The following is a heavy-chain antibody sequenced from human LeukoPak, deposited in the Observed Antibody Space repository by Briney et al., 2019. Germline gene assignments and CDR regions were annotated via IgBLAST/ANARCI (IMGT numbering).Heavy chain of an antibody. D-gene: IGHD3-9*01. V-gene: IGHV1-2*06. CDR1: GYTFTCYY. CDR3: ARDDSLGRYFDWQPNVYYYGMDV. CDR2: INPNSGGT. J-gene: IGHJ6*02. Sequence: ASVKVSCKASGYTFTCYYMHWVRQAPGQGLEWMGRINPNSGGTNYAQKFQGRVTMTRDTSISTAYMELSRLRSDDTAAYYCARDDSLGRYFDWQPNVYYYGMDVWGQGTTVTVSS.